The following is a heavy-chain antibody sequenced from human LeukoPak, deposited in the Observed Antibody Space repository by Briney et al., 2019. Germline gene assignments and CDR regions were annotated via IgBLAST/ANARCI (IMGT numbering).Heavy chain of an antibody. D-gene: IGHD6-13*01. CDR3: ANRGPQLRRTFDY. CDR1: GFTFSSYE. Sequence: GGSLRLSCAASGFTFSSYEMNWVRQAPGKGLEWVSAISGSGGSTYYADSVKGRFTISRDNSKNTLYLQMNSLRAEDTAVYYCANRGPQLRRTFDYWGQGTLVTVSS. J-gene: IGHJ4*02. CDR2: ISGSGGST. V-gene: IGHV3-23*01.